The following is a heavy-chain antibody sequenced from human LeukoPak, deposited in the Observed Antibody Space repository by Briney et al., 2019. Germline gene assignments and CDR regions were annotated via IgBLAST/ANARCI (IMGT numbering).Heavy chain of an antibody. CDR2: IYTSGST. CDR3: ARTVRFLEWLGYYMDV. CDR1: GGSISSYY. J-gene: IGHJ6*03. Sequence: SETLSLTCTVPGGSISSYYWSWIRQPPGKGLEWIGYIYTSGSTNYNPSLKSRVTISVDTSKNQFSLKLSSVTAADTAVYYCARTVRFLEWLGYYMDVWGKGTTATVSS. V-gene: IGHV4-4*09. D-gene: IGHD3-3*01.